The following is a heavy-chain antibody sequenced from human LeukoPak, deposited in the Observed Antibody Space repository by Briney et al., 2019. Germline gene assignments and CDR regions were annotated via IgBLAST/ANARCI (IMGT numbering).Heavy chain of an antibody. CDR2: IYYSGST. D-gene: IGHD3-10*01. CDR1: GGSISSSSYY. J-gene: IGHJ3*02. CDR3: ARQKLLWFGENDALDI. V-gene: IGHV4-39*01. Sequence: ASETLSLTCTVSGGSISSSSYYWGWIRQPPGKGLEWIGSIYYSGSTYYNPSLKSRVTISVDTSKNQFSLKLSSVTAADTAVYYCARQKLLWFGENDALDIWGQGTMVTVSS.